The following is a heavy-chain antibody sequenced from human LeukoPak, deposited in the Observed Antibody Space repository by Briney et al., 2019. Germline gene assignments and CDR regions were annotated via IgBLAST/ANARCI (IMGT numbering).Heavy chain of an antibody. CDR1: GFTFSIYA. V-gene: IGHV3-23*01. J-gene: IGHJ4*02. Sequence: GGSLRLSCSASGFTFSIYAMSWVRQAPGKGLEWVSGLSGSGATTYYADSVKGRFTISRDNSKNTLYLQMNSLRVEDTAVYYCAKYDYGDPENYLDYWGQGTLVTVSS. CDR2: LSGSGATT. CDR3: AKYDYGDPENYLDY. D-gene: IGHD4-17*01.